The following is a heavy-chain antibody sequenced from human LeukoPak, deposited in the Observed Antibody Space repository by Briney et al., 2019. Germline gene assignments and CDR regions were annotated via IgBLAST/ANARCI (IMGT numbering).Heavy chain of an antibody. V-gene: IGHV4-39*01. CDR2: IYYSGST. J-gene: IGHJ3*02. CDR1: GGSISSSSYY. CDR3: ARPFELTIGAFDI. D-gene: IGHD3-10*01. Sequence: SETLSLTCTVSGGSISSSSYYWGWIRQPPGKGLEWIGSIYYSGSTYYNPSLKSRVTISVDTSKHQFSLKLSSVTAADTAVYYCARPFELTIGAFDIWGQGTMVTISS.